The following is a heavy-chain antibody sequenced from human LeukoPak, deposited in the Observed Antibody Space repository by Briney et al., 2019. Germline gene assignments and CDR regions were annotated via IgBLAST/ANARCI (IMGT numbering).Heavy chain of an antibody. V-gene: IGHV4-59*12. CDR3: ARGTERASWFDP. CDR1: GGSISSYY. D-gene: IGHD1-1*01. CDR2: IYYSGST. J-gene: IGHJ5*02. Sequence: SSETLSFTCTVSGGSISSYYWSWIRQPPGKGLEWIGYIYYSGSTSYNPSLKSRVTISVDTSKNQFSLKLSSVTAADTAVYYCARGTERASWFDPWGQGTLVTVSS.